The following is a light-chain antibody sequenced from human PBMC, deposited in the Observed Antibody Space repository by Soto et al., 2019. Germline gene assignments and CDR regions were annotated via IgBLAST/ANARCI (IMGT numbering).Light chain of an antibody. Sequence: EIVLTQSPGPLSLSPGERATLSCRASQSVSSSYLAWYQQKPGQAPRLLIYGASSRATGIPDRFSGGGSGTDFTLTISSLEPEDFAIYYCQQRGDWPALGQGTKV. CDR3: QQRGDWPA. CDR1: QSVSSSY. CDR2: GAS. J-gene: IGKJ1*01. V-gene: IGKV3D-20*02.